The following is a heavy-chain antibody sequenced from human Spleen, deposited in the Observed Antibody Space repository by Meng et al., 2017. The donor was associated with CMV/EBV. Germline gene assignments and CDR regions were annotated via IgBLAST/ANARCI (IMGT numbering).Heavy chain of an antibody. CDR2: IYGGGSRT. CDR3: AKYPKGDYYYYKMDV. CDR1: GFTFSSYA. J-gene: IGHJ6*02. V-gene: IGHV3-23*03. Sequence: GESLKISCAASGFTFSSYAMNWARQAPGKGLEWVSAIYGGGSRTYYSDSVKGRFTISRDNSKNTLYLQMNSLRAGDTAVYYCAKYPKGDYYYYKMDVWGQGTTVTVSS.